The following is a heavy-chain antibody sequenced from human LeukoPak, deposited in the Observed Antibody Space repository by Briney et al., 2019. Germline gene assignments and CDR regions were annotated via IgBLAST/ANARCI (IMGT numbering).Heavy chain of an antibody. CDR3: AKDQGYNSAWYSRDGFDI. Sequence: GSLRLSCAASGFTFSGYAMSWVRQAPGKGLEWVSAISPSADSTFYADSGKGRFTISRDNSKNTLYLQMNSLRAEDTAIYYCAKDQGYNSAWYSRDGFDIWGQGTVVTVSS. CDR1: GFTFSGYA. V-gene: IGHV3-23*01. CDR2: ISPSADST. D-gene: IGHD6-19*01. J-gene: IGHJ3*02.